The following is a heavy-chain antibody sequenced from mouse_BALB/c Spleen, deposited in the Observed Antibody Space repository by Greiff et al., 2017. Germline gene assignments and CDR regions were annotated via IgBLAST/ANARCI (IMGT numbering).Heavy chain of an antibody. V-gene: IGHV5-6-5*01. CDR2: ISSGGST. Sequence: EVQLVESGGGLVKPGGSLKLSCAASGFTFSSYAMSWVRQTPEKRLEWVASISSGGSTYYPDSVKGRFTISRDNARNILYLQMSSLRSEDTAMYYCARGRYDYDLAWFAYWGQGTLVTVSA. CDR3: ARGRYDYDLAWFAY. D-gene: IGHD2-4*01. J-gene: IGHJ3*01. CDR1: GFTFSSYA.